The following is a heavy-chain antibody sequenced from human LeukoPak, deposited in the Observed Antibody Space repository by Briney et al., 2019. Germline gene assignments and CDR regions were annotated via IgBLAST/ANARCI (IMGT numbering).Heavy chain of an antibody. J-gene: IGHJ4*02. Sequence: GRSLRLSCAASGFTFSSYAMHWVPQAPGQGLEWVAVISYDGSNKYYADSVKGRFTITRDNSKNTLYLQMNSLRADDTAVYYCARGYYYDSSGYYSTFDDWGQGTLVTVSS. CDR1: GFTFSSYA. V-gene: IGHV3-30-3*01. CDR3: ARGYYYDSSGYYSTFDD. CDR2: ISYDGSNK. D-gene: IGHD3-22*01.